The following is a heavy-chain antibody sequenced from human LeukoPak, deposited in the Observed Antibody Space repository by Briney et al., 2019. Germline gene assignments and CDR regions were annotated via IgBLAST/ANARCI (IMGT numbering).Heavy chain of an antibody. CDR1: GYTFTGYY. CDR3: ARDRDYVWGSYRSLDY. CDR2: INPNSGGT. Sequence: VASVKVSCKASGYTFTGYYMHWVRQAPGQGLEWMGWINPNSGGTNYAQKFQGRVTMTGDTSISTAYMELSRLRSDDTAVYYCARDRDYVWGSYRSLDYWGQGTLVTVSS. J-gene: IGHJ4*02. D-gene: IGHD3-16*02. V-gene: IGHV1-2*02.